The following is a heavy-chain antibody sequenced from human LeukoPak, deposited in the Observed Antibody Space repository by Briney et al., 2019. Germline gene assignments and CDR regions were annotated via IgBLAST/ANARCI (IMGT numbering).Heavy chain of an antibody. CDR1: GGTFSSYA. Sequence: SVKVSCKAPGGTFSSYAISWVRQAPGRGLEWMGRIIPIFGIANYAQKFQGRVTITADKSTSTAYMELSSLRSEDTAVYYCAQPRLDSSILDYWGQGTLVTVSS. CDR3: AQPRLDSSILDY. J-gene: IGHJ4*02. D-gene: IGHD3-22*01. CDR2: IIPIFGIA. V-gene: IGHV1-69*04.